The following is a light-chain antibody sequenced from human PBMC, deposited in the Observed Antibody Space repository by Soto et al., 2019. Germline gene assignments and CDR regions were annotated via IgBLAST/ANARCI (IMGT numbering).Light chain of an antibody. Sequence: DIQMTQSPSSLSASVGDRLTLTCQASQDISDSLNWYQLKPGKAPQLLMYDASKLETGVPSRFSGSGSGKDFTFTIRSLQPEDFATYFCQQYASLPLTFGGGTKVEVK. CDR1: QDISDS. J-gene: IGKJ4*01. CDR3: QQYASLPLT. V-gene: IGKV1-33*01. CDR2: DAS.